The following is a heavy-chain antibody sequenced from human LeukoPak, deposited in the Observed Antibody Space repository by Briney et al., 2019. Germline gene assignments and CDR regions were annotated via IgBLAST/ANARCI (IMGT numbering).Heavy chain of an antibody. Sequence: GASVKVSCKASGGTFSSYAISWVRQAPGQGLEWMGIINPSGGSTSYAQKFQGRVTMTRDMSTSTVYMELSSLRSEDTAVYYCARGGYYYYYYMDVWGKGTTVTVSS. V-gene: IGHV1-46*01. CDR3: ARGGYYYYYYMDV. J-gene: IGHJ6*03. CDR2: INPSGGST. CDR1: GGTFSSYA.